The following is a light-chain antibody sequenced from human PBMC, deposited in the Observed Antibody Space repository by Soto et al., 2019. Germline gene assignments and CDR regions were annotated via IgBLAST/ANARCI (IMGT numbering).Light chain of an antibody. Sequence: EIVMTQSPATLSVSLGERATLSCRASQSVGSDLAWYQQKPGQAPRLLIYGASTRAAGIPARFSGSGSGTDFTLTISSLQSGDFAMYYCQQYNNWPPWTFGQGTMVEIK. CDR3: QQYNNWPPWT. CDR1: QSVGSD. V-gene: IGKV3-15*01. CDR2: GAS. J-gene: IGKJ1*01.